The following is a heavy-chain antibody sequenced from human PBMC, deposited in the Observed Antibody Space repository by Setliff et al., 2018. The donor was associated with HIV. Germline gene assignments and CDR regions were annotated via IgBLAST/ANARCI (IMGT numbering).Heavy chain of an antibody. CDR2: INWDGSKT. CDR1: GFTFDDFA. V-gene: IGHV3-43D*04. Sequence: PGGSLRLSCAASGFTFDDFAMHWIRQIPGKGLEWVALINWDGSKTYYADSVEGRFTISRDNSKNSLFLQMHSLRSEDTAFYYCTKSTGSGVGTYYADSWGQGTLVTVSS. J-gene: IGHJ4*02. CDR3: TKSTGSGVGTYYADS. D-gene: IGHD2-21*02.